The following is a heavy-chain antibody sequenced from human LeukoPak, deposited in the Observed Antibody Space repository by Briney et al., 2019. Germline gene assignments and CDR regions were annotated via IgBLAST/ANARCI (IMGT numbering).Heavy chain of an antibody. V-gene: IGHV3-7*01. Sequence: GGSLRLSCAASGFTFRNTWMAWVRQAPGKGLEWVANTNQDASTKHYVDSVKGRFTISRDNAKNSLYLQMNSLRADDTAIYYCARDQSGSLDYWGQGTLVTVSA. D-gene: IGHD1-26*01. CDR1: GFTFRNTW. J-gene: IGHJ4*02. CDR3: ARDQSGSLDY. CDR2: TNQDASTK.